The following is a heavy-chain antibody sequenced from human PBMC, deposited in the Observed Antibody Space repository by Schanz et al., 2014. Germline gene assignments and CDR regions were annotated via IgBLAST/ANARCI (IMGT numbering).Heavy chain of an antibody. CDR3: ARDATWRLDL. CDR2: VFPNGIT. CDR1: GGSIRSGTYY. J-gene: IGHJ2*01. V-gene: IGHV4-61*02. D-gene: IGHD5-12*01. Sequence: QVQLQESGPGLVKPSQTLSLTCTVSGGSIRSGTYYWSWIRQPSGKALEWFGRVFPNGITNYNPPLKSRVTSSQSTSNTHFSRPRTPRTAADTAVYYCARDATWRLDLWGRGTLVTVSS.